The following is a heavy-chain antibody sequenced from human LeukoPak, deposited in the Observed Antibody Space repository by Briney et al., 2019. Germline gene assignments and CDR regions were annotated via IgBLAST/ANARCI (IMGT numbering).Heavy chain of an antibody. CDR1: GYTFTSYG. CDR3: ARIRIAAAGRNWCDP. D-gene: IGHD6-13*01. Sequence: ASVKVSCKASGYTFTSYGISWVRQAPGQGLEWMGWISVYNGNTNYAQKLQGRVTMTTDTSTSTAYMELRSLRSDDTAVYYCARIRIAAAGRNWCDPWGQGTLVTVSS. CDR2: ISVYNGNT. J-gene: IGHJ5*02. V-gene: IGHV1-18*01.